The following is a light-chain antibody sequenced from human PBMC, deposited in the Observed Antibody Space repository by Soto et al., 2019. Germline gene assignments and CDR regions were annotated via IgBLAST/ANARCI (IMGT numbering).Light chain of an antibody. CDR1: QGISSY. CDR2: AAS. CDR3: QQLNTYPVT. J-gene: IGKJ5*01. V-gene: IGKV1-9*01. Sequence: IQLTQSPSFLSASLGDRVTITWRASQGISSYLAWYKQKPGIAPKLLSFAASTLHSGVPSRVRGSGSGTDFTLTISSLKPEDFEAYYCQQLNTYPVTFGQGTRLEIK.